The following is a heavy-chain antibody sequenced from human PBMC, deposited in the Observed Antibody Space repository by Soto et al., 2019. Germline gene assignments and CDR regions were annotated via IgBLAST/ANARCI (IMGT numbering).Heavy chain of an antibody. CDR1: GFTFSSYA. J-gene: IGHJ6*01. CDR2: ISYDGSNK. V-gene: IGHV3-30-3*01. D-gene: IGHD4-17*01. CDR3: VSLCYGDYVDGLVV. Sequence: PGGSLILSCAASGFTFSSYAMHGVRQAPGKGLEWVAVISYDGSNKYYADSVKGRFTISRDNSKNTLYLQMNSLRAEDTAVYYCVSLCYGDYVDGLVVWGQETTDTVSS.